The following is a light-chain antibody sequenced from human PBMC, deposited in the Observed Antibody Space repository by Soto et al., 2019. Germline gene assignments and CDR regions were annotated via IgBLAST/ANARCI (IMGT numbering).Light chain of an antibody. CDR2: GAS. CDR3: QQYGNSPPCT. CDR1: QSVRSRY. V-gene: IGKV3-20*01. Sequence: EIGLTQSPGTLSFSPGARATLSCRSSQSVRSRYLAWYQQKPGQAPRLLIYGASSRATGIRDRFSGRGSGTDFTLTISTLEPKDVALYYCQQYGNSPPCTFGQRTKLEIK. J-gene: IGKJ2*02.